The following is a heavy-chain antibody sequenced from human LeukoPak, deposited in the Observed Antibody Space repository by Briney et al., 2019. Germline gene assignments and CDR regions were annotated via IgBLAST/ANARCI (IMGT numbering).Heavy chain of an antibody. J-gene: IGHJ4*02. CDR2: ISFDGSNK. D-gene: IGHD6-19*01. V-gene: IGHV3-30-3*01. CDR1: GFTFSSYA. Sequence: GGSLRLSCAASGFTFSSYAMHWVRQAPGEGLEWVAVISFDGSNKYYADSVKGRFTISRDNSKNTLYLQMNSLRAEDTAVYYCARVRGWPDFDYWGQGTLVTVSS. CDR3: ARVRGWPDFDY.